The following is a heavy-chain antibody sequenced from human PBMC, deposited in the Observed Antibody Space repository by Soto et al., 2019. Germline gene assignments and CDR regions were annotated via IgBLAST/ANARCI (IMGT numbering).Heavy chain of an antibody. CDR1: GFSLSTSGMC. V-gene: IGHV2-70*01. CDR3: ARMTQNYYDSSGYYRHFDY. Sequence: SGPTLVNPTQTLTLTCTFSGFSLSTSGMCVSWIRQPPGKALEWLALIDWDDDKYYSTSLKTRLTISRDTSKNQVVLTMTNMDPVDTATYYCARMTQNYYDSSGYYRHFDYWGQGTLVTVSS. J-gene: IGHJ4*02. CDR2: IDWDDDK. D-gene: IGHD3-22*01.